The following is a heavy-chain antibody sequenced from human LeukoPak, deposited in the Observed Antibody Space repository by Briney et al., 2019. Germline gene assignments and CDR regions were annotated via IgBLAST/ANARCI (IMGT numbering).Heavy chain of an antibody. D-gene: IGHD6-13*01. Sequence: ASVKVSCKASGYTFTSYDINWVRQATGQGLEWMGWMNPNSGNTGYAQKFQGRVTMTRNTSIGTAYMELSSLRSEDTAVYYCARGHSAAGTTETDYWGQGTLVTVSS. CDR3: ARGHSAAGTTETDY. J-gene: IGHJ4*02. CDR2: MNPNSGNT. CDR1: GYTFTSYD. V-gene: IGHV1-8*01.